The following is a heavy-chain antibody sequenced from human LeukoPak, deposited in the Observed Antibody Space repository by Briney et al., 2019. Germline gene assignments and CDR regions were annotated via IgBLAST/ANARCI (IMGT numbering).Heavy chain of an antibody. CDR1: GFTFSSYS. CDR3: ARTTDVAGTDWFVP. D-gene: IGHD6-19*01. Sequence: PGGSLRLSCAASGFTFSSYSMNWVRQAPGKGLEWVSSISSSSSYIYYADSVKGRFTISRDNSKNTLYLQMNSLRAEDTAVYYCARTTDVAGTDWFVPWGQGTLVTVSS. CDR2: ISSSSSYI. V-gene: IGHV3-21*04. J-gene: IGHJ5*02.